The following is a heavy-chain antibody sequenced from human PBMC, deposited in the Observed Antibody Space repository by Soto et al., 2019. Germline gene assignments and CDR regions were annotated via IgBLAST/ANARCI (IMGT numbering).Heavy chain of an antibody. CDR1: GGTFSSYA. Sequence: GAPVKVSCKASGGTFSSYAISWVRQAPGQGLEWMGGIIPIFGTANYAQKFQGRVTITADKSTSTAYMELSSLRSEDTAVYYCARADIVVVVAATKDYYYGMDVWGQGTTVTVSS. CDR3: ARADIVVVVAATKDYYYGMDV. CDR2: IIPIFGTA. V-gene: IGHV1-69*06. D-gene: IGHD2-15*01. J-gene: IGHJ6*02.